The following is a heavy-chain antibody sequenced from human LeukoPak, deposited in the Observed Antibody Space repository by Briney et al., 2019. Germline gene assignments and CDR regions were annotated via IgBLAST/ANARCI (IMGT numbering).Heavy chain of an antibody. CDR3: ARDGFYDYVWGSYRYRGLFDY. CDR1: GFTFSGYW. D-gene: IGHD3-16*02. Sequence: SGGSLRLSCAASGFTFSGYWMSWVRQAPGKGLEWVANIKQDGSEKYYVDSVKGRFTISRDNAKNSLYLQMNSLRAEDTAVYYCARDGFYDYVWGSYRYRGLFDYWGQGTLVTVSS. CDR2: IKQDGSEK. J-gene: IGHJ4*02. V-gene: IGHV3-7*01.